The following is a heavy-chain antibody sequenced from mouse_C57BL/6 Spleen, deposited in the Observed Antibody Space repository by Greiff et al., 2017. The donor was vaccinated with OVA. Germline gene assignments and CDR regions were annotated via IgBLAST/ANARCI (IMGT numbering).Heavy chain of an antibody. D-gene: IGHD3-2*02. CDR3: ARGGAQATFSFAY. CDR2: IDPSDSET. Sequence: QVQLQQPGAELVRPGSSVKLSCKASGYTFTSYWMHWVKQRPIQGLEWIGNIDPSDSETHYNQKFKDKATLTVDKSSSTAYMQLSSLTSEDSAVYYCARGGAQATFSFAYWGQGTLVTVSA. V-gene: IGHV1-52*01. CDR1: GYTFTSYW. J-gene: IGHJ3*01.